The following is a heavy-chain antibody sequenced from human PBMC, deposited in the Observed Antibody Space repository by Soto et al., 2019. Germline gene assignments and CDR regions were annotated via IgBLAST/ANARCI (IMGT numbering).Heavy chain of an antibody. CDR3: ARGVGYSDSSGYPFDY. V-gene: IGHV1-46*03. CDR1: GDTLSTYY. J-gene: IGHJ4*02. D-gene: IGHD3-22*01. Sequence: VQLVQSGAEAKRPGASVKISCKASGDTLSTYYMHWARQAPGQGLEWMGIINPRSGKTNYPQKFQGRVTMTRDTSTTTVYMELSTLRSEDTAMYYCARGVGYSDSSGYPFDYWGQGTLVTVSS. CDR2: INPRSGKT.